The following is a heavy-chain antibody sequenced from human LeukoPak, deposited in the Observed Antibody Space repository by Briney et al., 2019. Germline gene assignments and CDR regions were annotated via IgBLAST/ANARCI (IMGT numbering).Heavy chain of an antibody. CDR3: AKDYYGSGSSTSFDY. V-gene: IGHV3-30*04. Sequence: GGSLRLSCAASGFTFSSYAMHWVRQAPGKGLEWVAVISYDGSNKYYADSVKGRFTISRDNSKNTLYLQMNSLRAEDTAVYYCAKDYYGSGSSTSFDYWGQGTLVTVSS. CDR2: ISYDGSNK. D-gene: IGHD3-10*01. CDR1: GFTFSSYA. J-gene: IGHJ4*02.